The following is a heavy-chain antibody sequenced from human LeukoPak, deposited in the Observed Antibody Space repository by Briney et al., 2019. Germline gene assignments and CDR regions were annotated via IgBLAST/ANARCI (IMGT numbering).Heavy chain of an antibody. CDR3: ARASFYYDILAGYYNGDFDY. CDR1: GFSLSTSGMC. J-gene: IGHJ4*02. V-gene: IGHV2-70*11. CDR2: IDWDDDK. Sequence: SGPALVKPTQTLTLTCTFSGFSLSTSGMCVSWIRQPPGKALEWLARIDWDDDKYYSTSLKTRLSISKDTSKNQVVLTMTNMDPVDTATYYCARASFYYDILAGYYNGDFDYWGQGTLVTVSS. D-gene: IGHD3-9*01.